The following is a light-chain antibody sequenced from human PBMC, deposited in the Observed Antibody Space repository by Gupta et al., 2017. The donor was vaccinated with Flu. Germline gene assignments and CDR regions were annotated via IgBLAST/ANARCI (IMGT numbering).Light chain of an antibody. J-gene: IGKJ1*01. CDR3: QQNSYSPRT. V-gene: IGKV1-5*03. CDR1: QNINNW. Sequence: DIQMTQSPPTLSASVGDRVTITCRASQNINNWLAWYQQKPGKAPKLLIYKAYKVDNVVPSRFSGSGSGTEFTLTISSRQPDDFATYYCQQNSYSPRTFGQGTKVEIK. CDR2: KAY.